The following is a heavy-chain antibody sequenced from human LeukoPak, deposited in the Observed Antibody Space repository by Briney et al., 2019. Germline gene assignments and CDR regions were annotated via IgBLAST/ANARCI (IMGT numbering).Heavy chain of an antibody. CDR3: ARREASANFDY. J-gene: IGHJ4*02. D-gene: IGHD2-15*01. Sequence: WVGIIYSGDSDTRYSPSFQGQVTISADRSVNTVYLQWDSLKASDTATYYCARREASANFDYWGQGTLVTVSS. CDR2: IYSGDSDT. V-gene: IGHV5-51*01.